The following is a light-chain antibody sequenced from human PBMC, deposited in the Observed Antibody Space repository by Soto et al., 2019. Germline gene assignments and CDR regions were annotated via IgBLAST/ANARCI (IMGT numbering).Light chain of an antibody. CDR1: QSVSTN. Sequence: EIVMTQSPVTLSVSPGERATLSCRASQSVSTNLAWYQQKPAQAPRLLIYGASTRATGIPARFSGSGSGTEFTLTISSLQSADFAVYYCQQYYSTPPATFGQGTKVEIK. J-gene: IGKJ1*01. CDR2: GAS. V-gene: IGKV3-15*01. CDR3: QQYYSTPPAT.